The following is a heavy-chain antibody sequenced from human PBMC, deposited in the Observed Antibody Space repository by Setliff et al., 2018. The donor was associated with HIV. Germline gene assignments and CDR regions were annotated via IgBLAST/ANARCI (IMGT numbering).Heavy chain of an antibody. D-gene: IGHD3-22*01. J-gene: IGHJ4*02. CDR3: ARDSDYYDSSGRHIRLVDY. V-gene: IGHV1-69*06. CDR1: GDTFSNYA. Sequence: SVKVSCKASGDTFSNYAISWVRQAPGQGLEWMGGITPIFGTANYAQKFEGRVTITEDKSRSTADMEVNSLRFEDTAVYYCARDSDYYDSSGRHIRLVDYWGQGTLVTVSS. CDR2: ITPIFGTA.